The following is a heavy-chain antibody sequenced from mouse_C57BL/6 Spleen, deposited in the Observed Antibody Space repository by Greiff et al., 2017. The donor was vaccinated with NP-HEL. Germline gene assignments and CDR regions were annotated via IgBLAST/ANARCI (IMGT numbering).Heavy chain of an antibody. J-gene: IGHJ4*01. V-gene: IGHV5-9*01. CDR2: ISGGGGNT. Sequence: EVQLVESGGGLVKPGGSLKLSCAASGFTFSSYTMSWVRQTPEKRLEWVATISGGGGNTYYPDSVKGRFTISRDNAKNTLYLQMSSLRSEDTALYYCARQERPYYSNYRNAMDYWGQGTSVTVSS. D-gene: IGHD2-5*01. CDR1: GFTFSSYT. CDR3: ARQERPYYSNYRNAMDY.